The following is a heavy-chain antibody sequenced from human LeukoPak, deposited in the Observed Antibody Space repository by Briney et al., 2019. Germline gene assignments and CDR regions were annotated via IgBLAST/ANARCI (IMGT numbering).Heavy chain of an antibody. CDR1: VRSISSHS. J-gene: IGHJ5*02. D-gene: IGHD2-15*01. Sequence: TETLSLTCTVSVRSISSHSWSWIRQPAGEGLEWIRRIYTRGSTNSNPSLQSRLTLSVDTSKNQFSLKLSSVTAADTAVYYCARALPVVVVAATSTDNWFDPWGQGTLVTVSS. V-gene: IGHV4-4*07. CDR2: IYTRGST. CDR3: ARALPVVVVAATSTDNWFDP.